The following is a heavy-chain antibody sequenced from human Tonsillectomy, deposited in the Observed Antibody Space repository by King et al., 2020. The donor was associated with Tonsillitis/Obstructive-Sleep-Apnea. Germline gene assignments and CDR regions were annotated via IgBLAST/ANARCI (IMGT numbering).Heavy chain of an antibody. CDR2: IKSNTDDVTS. J-gene: IGHJ3*02. CDR1: GFTFSKAW. CDR3: TTLNSAFDI. V-gene: IGHV3-15*01. Sequence: VQLVESGGGLVKPGGSLRLSCAASGFTFSKAWMNWVRQAPGKGLEWVGRIKSNTDDVTSDSAAPVKGRFTISRDDSINTLYLQMNSLKTEDTAVYYCTTLNSAFDIWGQGTMVTVSS.